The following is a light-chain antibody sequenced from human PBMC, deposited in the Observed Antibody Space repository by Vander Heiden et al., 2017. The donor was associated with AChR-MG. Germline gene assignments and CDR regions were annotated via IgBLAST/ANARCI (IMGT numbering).Light chain of an antibody. Sequence: EVVMTKSPATLSVSPGERVTLSCRASQSVNSNLAWYQQKPGQAPRLLIYGASTRASCSAARFSGSGSGTEYTLTISSLQSEDFAIFYCQLYHSWPPLTFGGGTKVEIQ. CDR2: GAS. CDR3: QLYHSWPPLT. V-gene: IGKV3-15*01. CDR1: QSVNSN. J-gene: IGKJ4*01.